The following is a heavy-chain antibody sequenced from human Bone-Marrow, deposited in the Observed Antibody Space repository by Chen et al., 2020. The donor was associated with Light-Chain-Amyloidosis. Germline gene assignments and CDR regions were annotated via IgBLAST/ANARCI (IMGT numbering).Heavy chain of an antibody. CDR3: ARRRDGYNFDS. J-gene: IGHJ4*02. CDR2: IYPDDSDA. CDR1: GYTFSNYW. V-gene: IGHV5-51*01. Sequence: ELQLEQSGPEVKKPGESLKISCKGSGYTFSNYWIGWVREMPGKGLEWMGVIYPDDSDARYSPSFEGRVTISADKSITTAYLQWRSLKASDNAMYYCARRRDGYNFDSWGQGTLVTVSS. D-gene: IGHD5-12*01.